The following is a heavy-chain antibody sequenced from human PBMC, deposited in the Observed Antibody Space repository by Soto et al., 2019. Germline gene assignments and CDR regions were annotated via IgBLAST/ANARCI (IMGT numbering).Heavy chain of an antibody. V-gene: IGHV1-69*13. J-gene: IGHJ6*02. CDR2: IIPISETT. CDR3: ARSQGSSTSLEIYYYYYYGMDV. D-gene: IGHD2-2*01. CDR1: GGTFSSYS. Sequence: SVKVSCKASGGTFSSYSISWVRHAPGQGLEWMGGIIPISETTNYAQKFQGRVTITADESKSTAYMELSSLRSEDTAVYYCARSQGSSTSLEIYYYYYYGMDVWGQGTTVTVSS.